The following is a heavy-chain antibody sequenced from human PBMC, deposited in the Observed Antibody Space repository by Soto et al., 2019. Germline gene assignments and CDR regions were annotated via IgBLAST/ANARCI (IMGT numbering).Heavy chain of an antibody. CDR1: GYTFTRSG. D-gene: IGHD5-12*01. CDR3: AREGVAPYYYYGMDV. Sequence: AASVKVSCKASGYTFTRSGISWVRQAPGQGLEWMGWISTYNGDTNYAQTFQGRVTMNTDTSTSTVHMEVRSLRSDDTAVYYCAREGVAPYYYYGMDVWGQGTPDTVSS. J-gene: IGHJ6*02. CDR2: ISTYNGDT. V-gene: IGHV1-18*01.